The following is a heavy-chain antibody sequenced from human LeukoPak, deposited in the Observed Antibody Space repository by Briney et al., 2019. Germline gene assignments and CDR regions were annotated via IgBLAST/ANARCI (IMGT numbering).Heavy chain of an antibody. V-gene: IGHV4-61*02. CDR1: GGSISSGSYY. CDR2: IYTSGST. CDR3: ARDLEYFQH. J-gene: IGHJ1*01. Sequence: SQTPSLTCTVSGGSISSGSYYWSWIRQRAGKGLEWIGRIYTSGSTNYNPSLKSRVTISVDTSKNQFSLKLSSVTAADTAVYYCARDLEYFQHWGQGTLVTVSS.